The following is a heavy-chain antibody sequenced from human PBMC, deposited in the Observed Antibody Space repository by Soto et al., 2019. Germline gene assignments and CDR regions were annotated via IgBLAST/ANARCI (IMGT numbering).Heavy chain of an antibody. CDR2: ISGSGGST. CDR3: AKGNSWSPALVLDI. V-gene: IGHV3-23*01. D-gene: IGHD1-7*01. Sequence: GGSLRLSCAASGFTFSSYARNWVRQAPGKGLEWVSAISGSGGSTYYADSVKGRFTISRDSSKNTLYLQMNSLRAEDTAVYYCAKGNSWSPALVLDIWGQGTMVTVSS. CDR1: GFTFSSYA. J-gene: IGHJ3*02.